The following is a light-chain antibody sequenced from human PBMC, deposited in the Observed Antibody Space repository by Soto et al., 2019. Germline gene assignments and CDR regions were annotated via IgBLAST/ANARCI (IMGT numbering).Light chain of an antibody. CDR1: QSIDRY. Sequence: DIQMTQSPSSLSASVGDRVTITCRASQSIDRYLNWYQQKPGTAPKLLISGASSLRSGVPSRFSGSGSGTDFTLTINSLQPEDFATYYCQQGSRTLTFGGGTRLEIK. CDR2: GAS. CDR3: QQGSRTLT. V-gene: IGKV1-39*01. J-gene: IGKJ5*01.